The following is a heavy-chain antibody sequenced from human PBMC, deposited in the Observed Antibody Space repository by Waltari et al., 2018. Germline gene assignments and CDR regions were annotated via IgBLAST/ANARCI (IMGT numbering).Heavy chain of an antibody. V-gene: IGHV1-8*01. CDR1: GYTFTSYD. CDR2: MNPNSGNT. J-gene: IGHJ4*02. Sequence: QVQLVQSGAEVKKPGASVKVSCKASGYTFTSYDINWVRQAPGQGLEWMGWMNPNSGNTGYAQKFQGRVTMTRNTSISTAYMGLSSLRSEDTAVYYCARTLRFLEWSHTYYFDYWGQGTLVTVSS. CDR3: ARTLRFLEWSHTYYFDY. D-gene: IGHD3-3*01.